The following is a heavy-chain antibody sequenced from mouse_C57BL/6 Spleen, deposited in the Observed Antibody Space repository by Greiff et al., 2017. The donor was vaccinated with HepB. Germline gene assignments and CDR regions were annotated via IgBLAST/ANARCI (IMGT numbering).Heavy chain of an antibody. J-gene: IGHJ2*01. CDR1: GYAFSSYW. D-gene: IGHD2-3*01. CDR2: IYPGDGDT. V-gene: IGHV1-80*01. CDR3: ARGGLDGYYDY. Sequence: VQLQQSGAELVKPGASVKISCKASGYAFSSYWMNWVKQRPGKGLEWIGQIYPGDGDTNYNGKFKGKATLTADKSSGTAYMHLSSLTSADSAVYLCARGGLDGYYDYWSQGATLTVAS.